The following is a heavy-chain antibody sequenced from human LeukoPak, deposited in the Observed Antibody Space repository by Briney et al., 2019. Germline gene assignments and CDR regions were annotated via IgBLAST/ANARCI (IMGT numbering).Heavy chain of an antibody. CDR3: ARGTLVGAIYNWFDP. Sequence: SETLSLTCTVSGVSISSGGYYWSWIRQHPGKGLEWIGYIYYSGSTNYNPSLKSRVTISVDTSKNQFSLKLNSVTAADTAMYYCARGTLVGAIYNWFDPWGQGTLVTVSS. V-gene: IGHV4-61*08. CDR2: IYYSGST. D-gene: IGHD1-26*01. J-gene: IGHJ5*02. CDR1: GVSISSGGYY.